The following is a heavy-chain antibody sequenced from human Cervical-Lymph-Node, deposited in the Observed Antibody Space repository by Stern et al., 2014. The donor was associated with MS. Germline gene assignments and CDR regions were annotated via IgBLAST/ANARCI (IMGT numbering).Heavy chain of an antibody. CDR1: GGSISSYY. CDR2: IYYSGST. D-gene: IGHD2-21*02. V-gene: IGHV4-59*01. J-gene: IGHJ3*02. CDR3: AGMLAYCGGDCYSDAFDI. Sequence: QLQLQESGPGLVKPSETLSLTCTVSGGSISSYYWSWIRQPPGKGLEWIGYIYYSGSTNYNPSLKSRVTISVDTSKNQFSLKLSSVTAADTAVYYCAGMLAYCGGDCYSDAFDIWGQGTMVTVSS.